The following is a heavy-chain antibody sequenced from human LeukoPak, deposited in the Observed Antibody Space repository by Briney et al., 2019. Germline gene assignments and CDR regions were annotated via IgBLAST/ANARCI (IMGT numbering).Heavy chain of an antibody. CDR3: ARHNSGHYYFDY. D-gene: IGHD2-21*02. Sequence: MASETLSLTCTVSGGSISSYYWSWIRQPPGKGLEWIGYIYYSGSTNYNPSPKSRVTISVDTSKNQFSLKLSSVTAADTAVYYCARHNSGHYYFDYWGQGTLVTVSS. CDR1: GGSISSYY. V-gene: IGHV4-59*08. CDR2: IYYSGST. J-gene: IGHJ4*02.